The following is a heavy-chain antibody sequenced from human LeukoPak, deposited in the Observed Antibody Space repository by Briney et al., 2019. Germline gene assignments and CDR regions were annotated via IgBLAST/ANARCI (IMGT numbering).Heavy chain of an antibody. J-gene: IGHJ6*02. D-gene: IGHD3-10*01. V-gene: IGHV4-34*01. CDR2: ISHSGST. Sequence: PSETLSLTCAVYGGSFSGYYWSWIRQPPGKGLEWIGEISHSGSTNYNPSLKSRVTISVDTSKNQFSLKLSSVTAADTAVYYCARVPPSLLWFGESPYYYYGMDVWGQGTTVTVSS. CDR3: ARVPPSLLWFGESPYYYYGMDV. CDR1: GGSFSGYY.